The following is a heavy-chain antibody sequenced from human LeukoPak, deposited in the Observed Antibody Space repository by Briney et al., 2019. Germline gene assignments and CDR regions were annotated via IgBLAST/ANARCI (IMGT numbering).Heavy chain of an antibody. J-gene: IGHJ4*02. CDR2: ISYDGSNK. D-gene: IGHD3-10*01. CDR1: GFTLSSYG. CDR3: AKDWKYYGSGSYYDY. V-gene: IGHV3-30*18. Sequence: GGSLSLSCAASGFTLSSYGMHWCRQAPGKGWGGGAVISYDGSNKYYADSVKGRFTISRDNSKNTLYLQMNSLRAEDTAVYYCAKDWKYYGSGSYYDYWGQGTLVTVSS.